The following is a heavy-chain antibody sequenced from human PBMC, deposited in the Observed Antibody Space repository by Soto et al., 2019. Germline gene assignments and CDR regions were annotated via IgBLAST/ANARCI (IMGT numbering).Heavy chain of an antibody. CDR1: GGSLNSLG. Sequence: QVHLVQSGTEVKKPGSSVKVSCKATGGSLNSLGISWVRQAPGKGLECMGRFLPVIETAQYSEKFQGRVTITADTSTETAYLELSGLTSDDTALYYCETNGDCNTGVCGFEFWGQGTLITVSS. J-gene: IGHJ4*02. CDR2: FLPVIETA. D-gene: IGHD2-8*01. CDR3: ETNGDCNTGVCGFEF. V-gene: IGHV1-69*08.